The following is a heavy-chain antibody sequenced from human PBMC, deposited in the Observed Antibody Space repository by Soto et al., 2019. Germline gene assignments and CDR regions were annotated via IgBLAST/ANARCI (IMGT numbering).Heavy chain of an antibody. CDR2: IIPIFGTA. CDR3: ARDRYCSGGSCYSSDAFDI. D-gene: IGHD2-15*01. V-gene: IGHV1-69*13. Sequence: SVKVSCKASGYTFTSYGISWVRQAPGRGLEWMGGIIPIFGTANYAQKFQGRVTITADESASTAYMELSSLRSEDTAVYYCARDRYCSGGSCYSSDAFDIWGQGTMVTVSS. CDR1: GYTFTSYG. J-gene: IGHJ3*02.